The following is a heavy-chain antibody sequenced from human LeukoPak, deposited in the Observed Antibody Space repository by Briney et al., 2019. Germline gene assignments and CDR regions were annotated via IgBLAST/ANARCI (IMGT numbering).Heavy chain of an antibody. V-gene: IGHV4-39*01. CDR3: ARGRDGYNLDY. Sequence: NPSETLSLTCTVSGGSISSSSYYWGWLRQPPGKGLEWIGSIYYSGSTYYNPSLKSRVTISVDTSKNQFSLKLSSVTAADTAVYYCARGRDGYNLDYWGQGTLVTVSS. CDR2: IYYSGST. CDR1: GGSISSSSYY. J-gene: IGHJ4*02. D-gene: IGHD5-12*01.